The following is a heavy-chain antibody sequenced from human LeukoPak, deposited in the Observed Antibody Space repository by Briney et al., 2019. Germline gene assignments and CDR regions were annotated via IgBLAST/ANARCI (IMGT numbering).Heavy chain of an antibody. CDR2: FYSSGST. D-gene: IGHD2-15*01. V-gene: IGHV4-4*07. CDR3: ARAILSTTRSGWFDP. Sequence: SETLSLTCTVSGGTISSYYWSWIRQPAGKGLEWLGRFYSSGSTNYNPSLKSRVTMSVDTSKNQFSLKLSSVTAADTAVYYCARAILSTTRSGWFDPWGQGTLVTVSS. J-gene: IGHJ5*02. CDR1: GGTISSYY.